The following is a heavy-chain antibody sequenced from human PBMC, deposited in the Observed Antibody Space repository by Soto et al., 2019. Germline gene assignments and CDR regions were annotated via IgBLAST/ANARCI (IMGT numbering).Heavy chain of an antibody. V-gene: IGHV4-30-4*01. Sequence: SETLSLTCTVSGGSISSGDYYWSWIRQPPGKGLEWIGYIYYCGSTYYNPSLKSRVTISVDTSKNQFSLKLSSVTAADTAVYYCARGPPVYYGMDVWGQGTTVTVSS. CDR1: GGSISSGDYY. J-gene: IGHJ6*02. CDR3: ARGPPVYYGMDV. CDR2: IYYCGST.